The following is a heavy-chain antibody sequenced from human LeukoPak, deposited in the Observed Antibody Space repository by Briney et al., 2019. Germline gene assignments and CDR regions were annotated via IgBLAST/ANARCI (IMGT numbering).Heavy chain of an antibody. CDR2: IIPILGIA. Sequence: ASVKVSCKASGGIFSSYAISWVRQAPGQGLEWMGRIIPILGIANYAQKFQGRVTITADKSTSTAYMELSSLRSEDTAVYYCARDPEYYYDSSGFFSGMDVWGQGTTVTVSS. CDR3: ARDPEYYYDSSGFFSGMDV. J-gene: IGHJ6*02. CDR1: GGIFSSYA. V-gene: IGHV1-69*04. D-gene: IGHD3-22*01.